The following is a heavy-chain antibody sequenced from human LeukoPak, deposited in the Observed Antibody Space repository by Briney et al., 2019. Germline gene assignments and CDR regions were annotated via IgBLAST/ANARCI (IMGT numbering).Heavy chain of an antibody. CDR2: ISYSGST. V-gene: IGHV4-59*08. CDR3: ARHLDYYGSGSYEY. CDR1: GGSISRFH. J-gene: IGHJ4*02. D-gene: IGHD3-10*01. Sequence: PSETLSLTCTASGGSISRFHWSWIRQPPGKGLEWIGYISYSGSTNYNPSLKSRVTISVDTSKNQFSLKLSPVTAADTAVYYCARHLDYYGSGSYEYWGQGTLVTVSS.